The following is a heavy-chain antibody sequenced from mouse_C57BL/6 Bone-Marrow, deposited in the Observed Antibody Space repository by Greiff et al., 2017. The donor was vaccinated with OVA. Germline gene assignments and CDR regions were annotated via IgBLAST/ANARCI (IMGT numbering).Heavy chain of an antibody. D-gene: IGHD3-2*02. V-gene: IGHV1-81*01. CDR3: ARYDSSGYVFAWFAY. CDR1: GYTFTSYG. J-gene: IGHJ3*01. CDR2: IYPRSGNT. Sequence: VQLQQSGAELARPGASVKLSCKASGYTFTSYGISWVKQRTGQGLEWIGEIYPRSGNTYYNEKLKGKATRTADKSSSTAYMELRSLTSEDSAVYFCARYDSSGYVFAWFAYWGQGTLVTVSA.